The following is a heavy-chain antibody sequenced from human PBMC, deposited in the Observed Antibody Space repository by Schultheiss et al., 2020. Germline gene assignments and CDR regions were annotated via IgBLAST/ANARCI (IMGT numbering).Heavy chain of an antibody. D-gene: IGHD2-15*01. V-gene: IGHV3-11*01. CDR3: GKGMTDRDTRADV. J-gene: IGHJ6*02. CDR1: GGSISSYY. CDR2: ISSSGSTI. Sequence: GGSLRLSCTVSGGSISSYYWSWIRQPPGKGLEWVSYISSSGSTIYYADSVKGRFTISRDNAKNSLYLQMNSLRAEDTAVYYCGKGMTDRDTRADVWGQGTTVTVSS.